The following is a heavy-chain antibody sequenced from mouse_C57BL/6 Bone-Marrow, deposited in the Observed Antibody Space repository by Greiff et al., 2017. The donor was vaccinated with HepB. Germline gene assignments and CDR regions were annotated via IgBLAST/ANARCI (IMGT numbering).Heavy chain of an antibody. J-gene: IGHJ4*01. Sequence: VKLMESGPGLVAPSQSLSITCTVSGFSLTSYAISWVRQPPGKGLEWLGVIWTGGGTNYNSALKSRLSISKDNSKSQVFLKMNSLQTDDTARYYCARNRYDYDDGFYAMDYWGQGTSVTVSS. CDR2: IWTGGGT. CDR3: ARNRYDYDDGFYAMDY. CDR1: GFSLTSYA. V-gene: IGHV2-9-1*01. D-gene: IGHD2-4*01.